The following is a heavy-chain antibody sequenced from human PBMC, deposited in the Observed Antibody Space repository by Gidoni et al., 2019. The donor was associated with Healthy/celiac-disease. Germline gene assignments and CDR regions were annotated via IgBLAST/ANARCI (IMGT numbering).Heavy chain of an antibody. J-gene: IGHJ4*02. D-gene: IGHD2-15*01. CDR2: ISYDGSNK. V-gene: IGHV3-30*18. CDR3: AKDGYGTDCSGGSCYSEALDY. Sequence: EWVAVISYDGSNKYYADSVKGRFTISRDNSKNTLYLQMNSLRAEDTAVYYCAKDGYGTDCSGGSCYSEALDYWGQGTLVTVSS.